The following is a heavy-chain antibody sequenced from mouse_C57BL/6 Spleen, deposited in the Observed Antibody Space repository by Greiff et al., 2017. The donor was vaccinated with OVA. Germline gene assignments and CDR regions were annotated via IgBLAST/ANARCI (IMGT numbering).Heavy chain of an antibody. J-gene: IGHJ2*01. CDR2: IYPGNSDT. CDR1: GYTFTSYW. CDR3: TRGDYDYGFDY. V-gene: IGHV1-5*01. Sequence: VQLQQSGPVLARPGASVKMSCKTSGYTFTSYWMHWVKQRPGQGLEWIGAIYPGNSDTSYNQKFKGKAKLTAVTSASTAYMELSSLTNGDSAVYYCTRGDYDYGFDYWGQGTTLTVSS. D-gene: IGHD2-4*01.